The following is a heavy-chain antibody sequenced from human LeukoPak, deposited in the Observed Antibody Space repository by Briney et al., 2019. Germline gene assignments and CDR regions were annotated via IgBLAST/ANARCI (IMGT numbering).Heavy chain of an antibody. CDR3: AGSGDIVATKSFDY. CDR2: ISDYSGNT. J-gene: IGHJ4*02. V-gene: IGHV1-18*01. D-gene: IGHD5-12*01. CDR1: DYTLIRNG. Sequence: ASVKVSCKASDYTLIRNGFSWVRQAPGQGLEWMGWISDYSGNTKSTQKFQGRVTMTTDTSTSTAYMELRSLRSDDTAVYYCAGSGDIVATKSFDYWGQGTLVTVSS.